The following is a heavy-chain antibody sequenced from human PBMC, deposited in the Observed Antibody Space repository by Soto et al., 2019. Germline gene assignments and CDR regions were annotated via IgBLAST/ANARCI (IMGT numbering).Heavy chain of an antibody. J-gene: IGHJ6*02. CDR2: IIPIFGTA. CDR1: GGTFSSYA. D-gene: IGHD6-19*01. V-gene: IGHV1-69*01. Sequence: QVQLVQSGAEVKKPGSSVKVSCKASGGTFSSYAISWVRQAPGQGLEWMGGIIPIFGTANYAQKFQGRVTITADEYTSTAYMELSSLRSEDTAVYYCARGEGGVAGVYYYYGMDVWGQGTTVTVSS. CDR3: ARGEGGVAGVYYYYGMDV.